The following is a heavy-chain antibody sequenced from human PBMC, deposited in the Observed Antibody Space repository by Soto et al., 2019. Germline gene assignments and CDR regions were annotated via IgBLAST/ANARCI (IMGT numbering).Heavy chain of an antibody. V-gene: IGHV4-39*01. CDR1: GDSIISSDFY. Sequence: SETLSLTCTVSGDSIISSDFYWGWVRQPPGKGLEWIGSIFYLGSSYYNPSLKSRVTMSVDTSKNQFSLKLSSVTAADTAVYYCARGRYCSSTSCYTSRYYYYYGMDVWGQGTTVTVSS. CDR2: IFYLGSS. D-gene: IGHD2-2*02. CDR3: ARGRYCSSTSCYTSRYYYYYGMDV. J-gene: IGHJ6*02.